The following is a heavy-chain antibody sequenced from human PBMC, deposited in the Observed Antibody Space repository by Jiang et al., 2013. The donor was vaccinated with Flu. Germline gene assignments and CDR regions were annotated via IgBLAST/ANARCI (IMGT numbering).Heavy chain of an antibody. CDR2: IYWDDDK. J-gene: IGHJ5*02. V-gene: IGHV2-5*02. CDR3: AHRDDFWSGPRRSFDP. D-gene: IGHD3-3*01. Sequence: KPTQTLTLTCSFSGFSLTTYGVGVGWIRQPPGQALECLALIYWDDDKRYSPSLKSRLTITKDTSKNQVVLTMTNMDPVDTATYYCAHRDDFWSGPRRSFDPWGQGTLVTVSS. CDR1: GFSLTTYGVG.